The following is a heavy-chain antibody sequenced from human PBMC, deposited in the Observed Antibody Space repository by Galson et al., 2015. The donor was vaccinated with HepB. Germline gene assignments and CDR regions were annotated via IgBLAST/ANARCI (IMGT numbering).Heavy chain of an antibody. D-gene: IGHD1-26*01. J-gene: IGHJ6*02. CDR1: GITFSDFY. CDR2: INSGGDII. Sequence: SLRLSCATSGITFSDFYINWFRQAPGKGLEWVLFINSGGDIINFRDSCEGRFTVSRDNPRKPLYLQMNSLRAEDTAVYYCNAGTYYSDMDVWGQGTTVAVSS. V-gene: IGHV3-11*01. CDR3: NAGTYYSDMDV.